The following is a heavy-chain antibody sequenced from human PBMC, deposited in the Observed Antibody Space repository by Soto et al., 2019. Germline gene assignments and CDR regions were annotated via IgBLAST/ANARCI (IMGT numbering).Heavy chain of an antibody. Sequence: GALRLSCAASGFSFSISPMHWVRQAPGKGPEWVALISYDGTNKFYADSVKGRFTISRDNSKSTLYLQVDSLRPEDAAVYYCARDPKTSGGQHWAFNYFDSWGQGTLVTVSS. V-gene: IGHV3-30-3*01. D-gene: IGHD7-27*01. CDR3: ARDPKTSGGQHWAFNYFDS. CDR2: ISYDGTNK. J-gene: IGHJ4*02. CDR1: GFSFSISP.